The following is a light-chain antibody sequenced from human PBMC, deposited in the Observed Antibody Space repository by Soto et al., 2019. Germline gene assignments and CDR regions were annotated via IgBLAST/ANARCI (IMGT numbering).Light chain of an antibody. Sequence: DIVMTQSPDSLAVSLGERATINCKSSQSVLYSSNNKNYFAWYQQRPGQPPKLLISWASTRESGVPDRFSGSGSGTDFTITITSLQAEDVAVYYCQQYESTPPSFGQGTKLEIK. CDR1: QSVLYSSNNKNY. V-gene: IGKV4-1*01. CDR2: WAS. J-gene: IGKJ2*01. CDR3: QQYESTPPS.